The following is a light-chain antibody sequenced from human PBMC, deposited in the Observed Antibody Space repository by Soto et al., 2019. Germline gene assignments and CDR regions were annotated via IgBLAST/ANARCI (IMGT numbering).Light chain of an antibody. V-gene: IGKV1-39*01. J-gene: IGKJ4*01. Sequence: DIQITQSPSSLSASVGDRVTITCRSSQNIDIFLNWYHQKPVRAPNLLIYGASTLQNGVPSRFSGSGSGTDFSLTISSLQPEDFGTYYCQQSYSAPPLTFGAGTKVDIX. CDR2: GAS. CDR3: QQSYSAPPLT. CDR1: QNIDIF.